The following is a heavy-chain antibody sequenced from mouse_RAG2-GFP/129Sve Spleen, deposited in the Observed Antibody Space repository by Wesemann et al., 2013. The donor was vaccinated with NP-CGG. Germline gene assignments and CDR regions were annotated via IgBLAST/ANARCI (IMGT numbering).Heavy chain of an antibody. D-gene: IGHD1-1*01. CDR1: GYAFTNYL. V-gene: IGHV1-54*01. CDR3: ARYYGSSYYFDY. J-gene: IGHJ2*01. CDR2: INPGSGGT. Sequence: VKVSCKASGYAFTNYLIEWVKQRPGQGLEWIGVINPGSGGTNYNEKFKGKATLTADKSSSTAYMQLSSLTSDDSAVYFCARYYGSSYYFDYWGAKGHHSHSLL.